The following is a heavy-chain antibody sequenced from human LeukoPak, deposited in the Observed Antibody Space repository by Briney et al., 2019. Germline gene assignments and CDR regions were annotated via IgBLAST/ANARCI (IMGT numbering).Heavy chain of an antibody. CDR3: ARERDDDDYSNYGDAFDI. D-gene: IGHD4-11*01. J-gene: IGHJ3*02. CDR1: GFTFSSYS. V-gene: IGHV3-21*01. Sequence: GGSLRLSCAASGFTFSSYSMNWVRQAPGKGLEWVSSISSSSSYIYYADSVKGRFTISRDNAKNSLYLQMNSLRAEDTAVYYCARERDDDDYSNYGDAFDIWGQGTMVTVSS. CDR2: ISSSSSYI.